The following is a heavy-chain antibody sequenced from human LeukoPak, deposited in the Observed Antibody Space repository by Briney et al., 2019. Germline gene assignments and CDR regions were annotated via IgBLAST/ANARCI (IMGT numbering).Heavy chain of an antibody. D-gene: IGHD2-15*01. Sequence: PSQTLSLTCTVSGGSISSGSYYWSWIRQPAGKGLEWIGRIYTSGSTNYNPSLKSRVTISVDTSKNQFSLKLSSVTAAATAVYYCASGELGYCSGGSCFAKNVFDIWGQETMVTVSS. CDR3: ASGELGYCSGGSCFAKNVFDI. J-gene: IGHJ3*02. V-gene: IGHV4-61*02. CDR1: GGSISSGSYY. CDR2: IYTSGST.